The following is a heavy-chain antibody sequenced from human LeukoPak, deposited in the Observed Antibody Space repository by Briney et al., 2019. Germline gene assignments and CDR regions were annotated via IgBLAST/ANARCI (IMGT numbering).Heavy chain of an antibody. D-gene: IGHD6-19*01. CDR3: ARQYSSGWYKGYFQY. V-gene: IGHV4-34*01. J-gene: IGHJ1*01. CDR2: INHSGST. CDR1: GGSFSGYY. Sequence: PSETLSLTCGVNGGSFSGYYWSWIRQAPGKGLEWIGEINHSGSTNYNPSLKSRVTLSVDTSKNQFSLKLSSVTAADTAVYYCARQYSSGWYKGYFQYWGQGTLVTVSS.